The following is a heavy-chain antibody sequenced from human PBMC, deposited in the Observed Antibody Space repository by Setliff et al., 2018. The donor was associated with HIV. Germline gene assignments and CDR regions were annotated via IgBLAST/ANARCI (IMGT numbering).Heavy chain of an antibody. J-gene: IGHJ6*02. D-gene: IGHD3-22*01. CDR3: AREIGDYYDSSGYYPPTDYYYGMDV. V-gene: IGHV1-69*13. Sequence: ASVKVSCKASGGTFSSYAISWVRQAPGQGLDWMGGIIPVFGTTNYAQKFQGRVTITADESTSTAYMELSSLRSDDTAVYYCAREIGDYYDSSGYYPPTDYYYGMDVWGQGTTVTVSS. CDR2: IIPVFGTT. CDR1: GGTFSSYA.